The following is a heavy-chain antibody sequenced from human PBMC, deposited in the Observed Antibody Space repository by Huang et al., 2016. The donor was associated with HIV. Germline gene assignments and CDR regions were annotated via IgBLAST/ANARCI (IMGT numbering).Heavy chain of an antibody. J-gene: IGHJ5*02. CDR2: IKGDGLT. D-gene: IGHD6-19*01. Sequence: QVQLVQSGAEVETPVASVNLSCKASGFNFLTFALHWVRQAPGQSLEWMVWIKGDGLTKYSQKFQGRVTITRDRSASTVYVDFKSLTYEDTAVYYCARDKEAGTPFFDPWGQGTVVTVSS. V-gene: IGHV1-3*01. CDR1: GFNFLTFA. CDR3: ARDKEAGTPFFDP.